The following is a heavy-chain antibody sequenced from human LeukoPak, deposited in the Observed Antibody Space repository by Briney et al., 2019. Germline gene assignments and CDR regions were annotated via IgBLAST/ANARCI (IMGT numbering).Heavy chain of an antibody. J-gene: IGHJ3*02. D-gene: IGHD3-22*01. CDR3: ARYYYDDSGYSEDAFDI. CDR1: GFTFSRYW. Sequence: GGSLRLPCAASGFTFSRYWMTWVRQAPGKGLEWVANIKEDGSEKYHVDSVKGRFTISRDNAKNSLYLQMNSLRVEDTAVYYCARYYYDDSGYSEDAFDIWGQGTMVTVSS. CDR2: IKEDGSEK. V-gene: IGHV3-7*01.